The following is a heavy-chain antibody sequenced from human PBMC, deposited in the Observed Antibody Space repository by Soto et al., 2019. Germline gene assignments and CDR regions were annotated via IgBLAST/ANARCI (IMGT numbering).Heavy chain of an antibody. J-gene: IGHJ4*02. Sequence: QVQLRESGPGLVKPSETLSLTCTVSGGSISSYYWSWIRQPPGKGLEWIGYIYYSGSTNYNPSLKSRVTISVDTSKNHFSLKLSSVTATDTAVYYCARAYGDYVFDFWGQGTLVTVSS. CDR2: IYYSGST. V-gene: IGHV4-59*01. D-gene: IGHD4-17*01. CDR1: GGSISSYY. CDR3: ARAYGDYVFDF.